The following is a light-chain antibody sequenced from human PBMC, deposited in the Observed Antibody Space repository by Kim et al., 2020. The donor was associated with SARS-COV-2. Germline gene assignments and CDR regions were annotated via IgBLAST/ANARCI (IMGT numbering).Light chain of an antibody. CDR3: QQYSSSPLT. Sequence: SPGERATLSCRASQSVTNSYVSWNQQKPGQAPRLLIYGASSRATGIPDRFSGSGSGTDFTLTISRLEPEDFAVYYCQQYSSSPLTFGPGTKVDIK. CDR1: QSVTNSY. CDR2: GAS. J-gene: IGKJ3*01. V-gene: IGKV3-20*01.